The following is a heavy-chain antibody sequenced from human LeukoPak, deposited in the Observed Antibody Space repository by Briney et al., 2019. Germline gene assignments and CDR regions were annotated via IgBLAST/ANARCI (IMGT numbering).Heavy chain of an antibody. J-gene: IGHJ4*02. Sequence: GASVKVSCKASGYTFTSYDINWVRQATGQGLEWMGWMNPNSGNTGYAQKFQGRVTMTRNTSISTAYMELSSLRSEDTAVYYCARDLTRIIAAAGSPEDYWGQGTLVTVSS. V-gene: IGHV1-8*01. CDR3: ARDLTRIIAAAGSPEDY. D-gene: IGHD6-13*01. CDR1: GYTFTSYD. CDR2: MNPNSGNT.